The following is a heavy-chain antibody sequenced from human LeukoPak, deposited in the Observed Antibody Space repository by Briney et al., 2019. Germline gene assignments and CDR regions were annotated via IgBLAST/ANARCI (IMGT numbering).Heavy chain of an antibody. Sequence: GGSLRLSCAASGFTFSSYSLNWVRQAPGKGLEWVSYISSSSSTIYYPDSVKGRFTISRDNAKNSLYLQMNSLRAEDTAVYYCARDDVVVVAADFDYWGQGTLVTVSS. CDR2: ISSSSSTI. D-gene: IGHD2-15*01. CDR3: ARDDVVVVAADFDY. J-gene: IGHJ4*02. CDR1: GFTFSSYS. V-gene: IGHV3-48*01.